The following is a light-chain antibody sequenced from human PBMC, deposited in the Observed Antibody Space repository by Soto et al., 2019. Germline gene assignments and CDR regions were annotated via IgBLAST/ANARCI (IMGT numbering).Light chain of an antibody. V-gene: IGLV2-14*03. CDR2: DVN. CDR3: SSYTSSSTLGV. Sequence: QPASESGSPGQSITISCTGSSSDVGGYNYVSWYQQHPGKAPKLIIYDVNNRPSGVSDRFSGSKSGNTASLTISGLQAEDEADYYCSSYTSSSTLGVFGGGTKLTVL. J-gene: IGLJ3*02. CDR1: SSDVGGYNY.